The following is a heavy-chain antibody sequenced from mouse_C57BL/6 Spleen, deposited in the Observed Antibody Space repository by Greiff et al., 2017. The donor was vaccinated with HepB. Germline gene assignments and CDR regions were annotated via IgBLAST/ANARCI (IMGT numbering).Heavy chain of an antibody. D-gene: IGHD2-2*01. CDR2: INPNYGTT. CDR3: VEYGYDEGDAMDY. V-gene: IGHV1-39*01. Sequence: VQLKESGPELVKPGASVKISCKASGYSFTDYNMNWVKQSNGKSLEWIGVINPNYGTTSYNQKFKGKATLTVDQSSSTAYMQLNSLTSEDSAVYYCVEYGYDEGDAMDYWGQGTSVTVSS. J-gene: IGHJ4*01. CDR1: GYSFTDYN.